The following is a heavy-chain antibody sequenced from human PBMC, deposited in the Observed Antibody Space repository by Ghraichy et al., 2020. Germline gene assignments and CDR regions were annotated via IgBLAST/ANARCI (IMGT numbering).Heavy chain of an antibody. CDR2: IWYDGSNK. D-gene: IGHD6-13*01. CDR1: GFTFSSYG. J-gene: IGHJ4*02. Sequence: GESLNISCAASGFTFSSYGMHWVRQAPGKGLEWVAVIWYDGSNKYYADSVKGRFTISRDNSKNTLYLQMNSLRAEDTAVYYCARGIAAAGMGYYFDYWGQGTLVTVSS. V-gene: IGHV3-33*01. CDR3: ARGIAAAGMGYYFDY.